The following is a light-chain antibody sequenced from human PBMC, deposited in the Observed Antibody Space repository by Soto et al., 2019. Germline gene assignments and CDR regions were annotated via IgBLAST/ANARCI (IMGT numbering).Light chain of an antibody. CDR1: RSDVGTYNL. Sequence: QSALTQPASVSGSPGQSITISCTGTRSDVGTYNLVSWYQQHPGKAPKLMIYEGSKRPSGVSNRLSGSKSGNTASLTISGLQAEDEADYYCCSYAGSRTLVFGGGTKVTVL. CDR3: CSYAGSRTLV. CDR2: EGS. V-gene: IGLV2-23*01. J-gene: IGLJ2*01.